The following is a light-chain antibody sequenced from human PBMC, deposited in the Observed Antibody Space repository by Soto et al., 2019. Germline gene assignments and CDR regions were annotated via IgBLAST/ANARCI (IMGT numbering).Light chain of an antibody. V-gene: IGKV3-11*01. CDR3: QQRSNCPPT. J-gene: IGKJ4*01. CDR1: QSVSSY. CDR2: DAS. Sequence: EIVLTRSPATLSLSPGERATLSCRASQSVSSYLAWYQQKPGQAPRLLIYDASNRATGIPARFSGSGSGTDFTLTISSLEPEDFAVYYCQQRSNCPPTLGGGTKVEIK.